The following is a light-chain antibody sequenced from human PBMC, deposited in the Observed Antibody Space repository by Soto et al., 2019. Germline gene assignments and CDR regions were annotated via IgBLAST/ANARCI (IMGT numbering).Light chain of an antibody. CDR2: DVS. Sequence: QYALTQPASVSGSPGQSITISCTGTSSDVGGYNYVSWYQQHPGKAPKLMIYDVSNRPSGVSNRFSGSKSGNTASLTISGLQAEDEADYYCSSYTSSSTLEVFGGGTKVTVL. V-gene: IGLV2-14*01. CDR1: SSDVGGYNY. J-gene: IGLJ2*01. CDR3: SSYTSSSTLEV.